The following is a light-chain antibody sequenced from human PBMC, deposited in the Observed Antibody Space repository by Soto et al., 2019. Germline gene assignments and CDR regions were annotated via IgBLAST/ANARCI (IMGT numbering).Light chain of an antibody. CDR2: WAS. CDR1: QSVFYSSNNKNY. Sequence: DIVMTQSPDSLAVSLGERATINCKSSQSVFYSSNNKNYLAWYQQRPGQPPKLLIYWASTRESGVPDRFSGSWSGTDFPLTITSLQAEDVALYYCQQYESTPPTFGQGTKLEIK. CDR3: QQYESTPPT. V-gene: IGKV4-1*01. J-gene: IGKJ2*01.